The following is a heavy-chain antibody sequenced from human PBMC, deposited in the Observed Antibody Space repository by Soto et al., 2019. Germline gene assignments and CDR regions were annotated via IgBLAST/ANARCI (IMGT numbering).Heavy chain of an antibody. Sequence: GGSLRLSCAASGFSFYEYGMIWVRQAPGKGLEWVSSIDSTGSYIYYAPSLKGRLTISRENNQSSLFLHVNSLRAEDTPVYYCAKSRPTNCFDFWGHGTLVTVSS. CDR1: GFSFYEYG. CDR2: IDSTGSYI. J-gene: IGHJ4*01. CDR3: AKSRPTNCFDF. D-gene: IGHD1-26*01. V-gene: IGHV3-21*06.